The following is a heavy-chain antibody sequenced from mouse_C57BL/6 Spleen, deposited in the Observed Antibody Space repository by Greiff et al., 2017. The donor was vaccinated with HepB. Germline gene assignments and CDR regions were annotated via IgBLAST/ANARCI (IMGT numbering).Heavy chain of an antibody. D-gene: IGHD1-1*01. J-gene: IGHJ3*01. CDR2: ISDGGSYT. CDR1: GFTFSSYA. CDR3: SRDRGDYSWFAY. V-gene: IGHV5-4*01. Sequence: EVQVVESGGGLVKPGGSLKLSCAASGFTFSSYAMSWVRQTPEKRLEWVATISDGGSYTYYPDNVKGRFTISRDNAKNNLDLQMSHLKSEDTAMYYCSRDRGDYSWFAYWGQGTLVTVSA.